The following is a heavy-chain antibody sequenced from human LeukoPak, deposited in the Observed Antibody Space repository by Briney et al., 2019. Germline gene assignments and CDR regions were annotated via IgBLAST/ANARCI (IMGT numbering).Heavy chain of an antibody. Sequence: PGGSLRLSCAASGFTFSSYAMSWVRQAPGKGLEWVSAIGGSGGSTYYADSVKGRFTISRDNSKNTLYLQMNSLRAEDTAVYYCAKDGGSSSWLFDYWGQGTLVTVSS. CDR2: IGGSGGST. CDR3: AKDGGSSSWLFDY. J-gene: IGHJ4*02. CDR1: GFTFSSYA. V-gene: IGHV3-23*01. D-gene: IGHD6-13*01.